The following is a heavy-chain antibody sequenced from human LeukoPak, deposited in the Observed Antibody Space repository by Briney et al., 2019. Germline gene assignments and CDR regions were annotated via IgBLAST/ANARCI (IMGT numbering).Heavy chain of an antibody. CDR3: ASPSGYCSGGSCYYYYYYGMDV. D-gene: IGHD2-15*01. V-gene: IGHV1-69*13. Sequence: SVKVSCTASGGTFSSYAISWVRQAPGQGLEWMGGIIPIFGTANYAQKFQGRVTITADESTSTAYVELSSLRSEDTAVYYCASPSGYCSGGSCYYYYYYGMDVWGQGTTVTVSS. J-gene: IGHJ6*02. CDR1: GGTFSSYA. CDR2: IIPIFGTA.